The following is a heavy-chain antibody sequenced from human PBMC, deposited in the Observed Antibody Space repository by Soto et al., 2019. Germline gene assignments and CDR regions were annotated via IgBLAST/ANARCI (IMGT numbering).Heavy chain of an antibody. Sequence: DVQLVESGGGLVQPGRSLRLSCAASGFDFDDYAMHWVRQAPGKGLEWVSSINWNSGTIGYADSVKGRFTISRDNAKNSLFLQMNSVRAEDTALYYCAKGAIRFLEWSTMGSYFDYWGQGTLVTVSS. V-gene: IGHV3-9*01. CDR3: AKGAIRFLEWSTMGSYFDY. CDR1: GFDFDDYA. CDR2: INWNSGTI. D-gene: IGHD3-3*01. J-gene: IGHJ4*02.